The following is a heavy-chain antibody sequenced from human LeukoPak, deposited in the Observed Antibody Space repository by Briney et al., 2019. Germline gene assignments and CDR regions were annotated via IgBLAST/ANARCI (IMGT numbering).Heavy chain of an antibody. J-gene: IGHJ3*02. V-gene: IGHV3-48*03. CDR2: ISSSGSTI. CDR1: GFTFSSYE. Sequence: AGGSLRLSCAASGFTFSSYEMNWVRQAPGKGLEWVSYISSSGSTIYYADSVKGRFTISRDNAKNSLYLQMNSLRAEDTAFYYCAKGVASSYLDGFDIWGQGTMVTVSS. CDR3: AKGVASSYLDGFDI. D-gene: IGHD2-2*01.